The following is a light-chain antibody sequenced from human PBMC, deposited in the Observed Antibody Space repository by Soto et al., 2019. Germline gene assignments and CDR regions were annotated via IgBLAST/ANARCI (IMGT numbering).Light chain of an antibody. V-gene: IGKV3-11*01. J-gene: IGKJ5*01. CDR2: DAS. CDR3: QQRSNWPPSIT. CDR1: QRVSSY. Sequence: EIVLTQSPATLSLCPGERATLSCRASQRVSSYLAWYQQKPGQAPRLLIYDASHRATGIPARFSGRGSGTDFTLTISSLEPEDFAVYYCQQRSNWPPSITFGQGTRLEIK.